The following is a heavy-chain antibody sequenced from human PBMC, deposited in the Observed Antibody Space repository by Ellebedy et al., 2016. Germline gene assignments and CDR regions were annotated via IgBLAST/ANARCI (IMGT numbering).Heavy chain of an antibody. Sequence: ASVQVSCXASGYTFTSYAMHWVRQAPGQRLEWMGWINAGNGNTKYSQKFQGRVTITRDTSASTAYMELSSLRSEDTAVYYCAGGYSSGWPYYYYGMDVWGQGTTVTVSS. J-gene: IGHJ6*02. CDR2: INAGNGNT. CDR3: AGGYSSGWPYYYYGMDV. D-gene: IGHD6-19*01. V-gene: IGHV1-3*01. CDR1: GYTFTSYA.